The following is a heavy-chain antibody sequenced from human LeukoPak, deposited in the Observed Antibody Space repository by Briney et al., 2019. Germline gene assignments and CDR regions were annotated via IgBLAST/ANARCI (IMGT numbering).Heavy chain of an antibody. CDR1: GFTFSSYA. Sequence: PGGSLRLSCAASGFTFSSYAMSWVRQAPGKGLEWVSAISGSGGSTCYADSVKGRFTISRDNSKNTLYLQMNSLRAEDTAVYYCAKVGQGVVVVPAAPVSYWGQGTLVTVSS. CDR2: ISGSGGST. CDR3: AKVGQGVVVVPAAPVSY. V-gene: IGHV3-23*01. J-gene: IGHJ4*02. D-gene: IGHD2-2*01.